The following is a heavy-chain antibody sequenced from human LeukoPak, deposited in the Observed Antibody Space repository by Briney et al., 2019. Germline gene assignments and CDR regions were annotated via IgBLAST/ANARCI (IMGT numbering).Heavy chain of an antibody. J-gene: IGHJ4*02. CDR2: ISSSSSYI. CDR3: ARMVRGVSYYFDY. V-gene: IGHV3-21*01. CDR1: GFTFSSYS. Sequence: GGSLRLSCAASGFTFSSYSMNWVRQAPGKGLEWVSSISSSSSYIYYADSVKGRFTISRDNAKNSLYLQMNSLRAEDTAAYYCARMVRGVSYYFDYWGQGTLVTVSS. D-gene: IGHD3-10*01.